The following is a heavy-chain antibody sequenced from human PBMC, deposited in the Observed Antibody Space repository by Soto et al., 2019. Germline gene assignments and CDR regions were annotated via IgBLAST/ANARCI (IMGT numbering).Heavy chain of an antibody. CDR1: GVSISRGGYY. Sequence: SETLSLTCTVSGVSISRGGYYWIWIRQPPGKVLEWIGYIYHSGSTYYNPSLKSRLTISVDRSKNQFSLKLSSVTAADTAVYYCARAGGNYYDSSGYYYDLVADYWGQGTLVNVSS. J-gene: IGHJ4*02. V-gene: IGHV4-30-2*01. CDR2: IYHSGST. D-gene: IGHD3-22*01. CDR3: ARAGGNYYDSSGYYYDLVADY.